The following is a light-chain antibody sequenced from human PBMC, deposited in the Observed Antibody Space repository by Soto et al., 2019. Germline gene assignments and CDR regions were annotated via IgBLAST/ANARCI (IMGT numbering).Light chain of an antibody. CDR3: QQYNNWPPRYS. CDR1: QSVNNN. Sequence: EIVMTQSPATLSVSPGERATLSCRASQSVNNNLAWYQQKPGQAPRLLIYGASTRATGIAARFSGSGSGTEFTLTISSLQSEDFAVYYCQQYNNWPPRYSFGQGTKLEIK. J-gene: IGKJ2*03. V-gene: IGKV3-15*01. CDR2: GAS.